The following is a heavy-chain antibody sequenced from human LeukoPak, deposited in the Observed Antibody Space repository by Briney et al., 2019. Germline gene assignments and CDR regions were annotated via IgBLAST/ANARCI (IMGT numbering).Heavy chain of an antibody. CDR2: IYRDGRS. V-gene: IGHV3-53*01. CDR1: GFSVTGHY. J-gene: IGHJ6*03. D-gene: IGHD2-2*01. CDR3: AREPAIMRLTDYYYYFDV. Sequence: GGSLRLSCAASGFSVTGHYMHWVRQAPGKGLEWVSFIYRDGRSYPADSVEGRFSISRDYSKNTVFLQMNNLRVEDTAVYYCAREPAIMRLTDYYYYFDVWGKGTSVTVSS.